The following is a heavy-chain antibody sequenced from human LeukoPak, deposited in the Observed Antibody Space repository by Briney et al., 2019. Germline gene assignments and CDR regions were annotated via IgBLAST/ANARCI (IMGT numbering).Heavy chain of an antibody. Sequence: GESLKISCKASDYNFTRSWIGWVRQMPGKGLEWRGIIYPDDSDTRYSPSFQGHVTISADKSITTAYLQWSSLRASDTAMYYCATVRAIAYFDYWGQGTLVTVSS. D-gene: IGHD1-26*01. CDR3: ATVRAIAYFDY. V-gene: IGHV5-51*01. CDR2: IYPDDSDT. CDR1: DYNFTRSW. J-gene: IGHJ4*02.